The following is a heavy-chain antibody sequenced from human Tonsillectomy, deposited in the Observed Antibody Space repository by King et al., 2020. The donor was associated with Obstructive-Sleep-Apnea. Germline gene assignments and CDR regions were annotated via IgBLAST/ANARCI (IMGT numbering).Heavy chain of an antibody. D-gene: IGHD2-2*01. V-gene: IGHV1-2*02. CDR2: INPNSGGT. CDR1: GYTFTGYY. CDR3: ARDRSRVVLRHYNWFDP. J-gene: IGHJ5*02. Sequence: VQLVESGAEVKKPGASVKVSCKASGYTFTGYYMHWVRQAPGQGLEWMGWINPNSGGTNYAQKFQGRVTMTRDTSISTAYMELSRLRSDDTAVYYCARDRSRVVLRHYNWFDPWGQGTLVTVSS.